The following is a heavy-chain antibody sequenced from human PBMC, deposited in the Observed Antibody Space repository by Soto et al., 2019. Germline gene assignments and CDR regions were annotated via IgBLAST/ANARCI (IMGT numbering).Heavy chain of an antibody. J-gene: IGHJ3*02. D-gene: IGHD6-13*01. CDR1: GYSISSGDY. CDR2: IYHSGST. CDR3: ARDVGYSSSPHAFDI. V-gene: IGHV4-38-2*02. Sequence: SETLCLTCAVSGYSISSGDYWGWIRQPPGKGLEWIGSIYHSGSTYYNPSLKSRVTISVDTSKNQFSLKLSSVTAADTAVYYGARDVGYSSSPHAFDIWGQGKMVT.